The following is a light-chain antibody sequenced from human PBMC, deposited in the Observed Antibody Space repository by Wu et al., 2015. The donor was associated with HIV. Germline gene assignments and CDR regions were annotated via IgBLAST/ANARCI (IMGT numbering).Light chain of an antibody. V-gene: IGKV1-39*01. CDR1: QSVSGY. CDR3: QQSYIAPLT. J-gene: IGKJ1*01. CDR2: GAS. Sequence: DIQMTQSPSSLSASVGDRVTITCRASQSVSGYLNWYQQKPGKAPKLLIYGASSLQSGVPSRFSGSGSETDFTLIINSLLPEDFATYYCQQSYIAPLTFGQGTKVEI.